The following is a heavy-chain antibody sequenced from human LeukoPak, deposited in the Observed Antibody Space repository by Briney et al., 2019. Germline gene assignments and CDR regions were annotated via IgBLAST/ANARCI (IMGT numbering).Heavy chain of an antibody. Sequence: GGSLRLSCAASGFTFSSYGMHWVRQAPGKGLEWVAVISYDGSNKYYADSVKGRFTISRDNSKNTLYLQMNSLRAEDTAVYYCAKGNTMIVVVIPGMDVWGQGTTVTVSS. V-gene: IGHV3-30*18. CDR2: ISYDGSNK. J-gene: IGHJ6*02. CDR1: GFTFSSYG. D-gene: IGHD3-22*01. CDR3: AKGNTMIVVVIPGMDV.